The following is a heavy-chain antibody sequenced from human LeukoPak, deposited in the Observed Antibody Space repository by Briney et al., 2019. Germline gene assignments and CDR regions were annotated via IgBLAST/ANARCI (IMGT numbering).Heavy chain of an antibody. Sequence: PSGTLSLTCAVYGGSFSGYYWSWIRQPPGKGLEWIGEINHSGSTNYNPSLKSRVTISVDTSKNQLSLKLSSVTAADTAVYYCARGSIEYSPFDYWGQGTLVTVSS. V-gene: IGHV4-34*01. CDR3: ARGSIEYSPFDY. D-gene: IGHD6-6*01. CDR1: GGSFSGYY. J-gene: IGHJ4*02. CDR2: INHSGST.